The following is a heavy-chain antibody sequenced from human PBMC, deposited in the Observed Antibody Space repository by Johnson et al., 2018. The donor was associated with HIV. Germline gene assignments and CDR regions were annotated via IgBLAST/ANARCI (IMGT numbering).Heavy chain of an antibody. CDR2: IKQDGSEK. J-gene: IGHJ3*02. V-gene: IGHV3-7*01. D-gene: IGHD1-26*01. CDR3: ASSGSESYYWDLGTNALII. CDR1: GFTFRSYW. Sequence: VQLVESGGGLVQPGGSLRLSCAASGFTFRSYWMSWVRQAPGKGLEWVANIKQDGSEKYYVDSVKGRFTISRDNAKSTLYLQINSLRAEDTAVYFCASSGSESYYWDLGTNALIIWGQGTMVTVSS.